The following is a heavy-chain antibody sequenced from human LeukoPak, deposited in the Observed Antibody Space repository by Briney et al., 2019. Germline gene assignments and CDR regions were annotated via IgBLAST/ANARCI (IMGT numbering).Heavy chain of an antibody. CDR1: GYTFTGYY. J-gene: IGHJ4*02. CDR2: INPNSGGT. D-gene: IGHD1-1*01. CDR3: ARGPTGTHGTGFDY. V-gene: IGHV1-2*02. Sequence: ASVNVSCQASGYTFTGYYMHRVRQAPGQGLDWMGWINPNSGGTNYAQKFHGRVTMTRDTSISTAYMELSRLRSADTAVYYCARGPTGTHGTGFDYWGQGTLVTVSS.